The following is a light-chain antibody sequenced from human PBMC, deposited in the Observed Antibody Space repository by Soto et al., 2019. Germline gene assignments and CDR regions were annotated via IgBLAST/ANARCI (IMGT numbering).Light chain of an antibody. V-gene: IGKV3-15*01. J-gene: IGKJ5*01. CDR3: HQYDNWPKT. Sequence: EIVMTQSPATLSVSPGERATLSCRASHTVSRNLAWYQQRPGQAPRLLIYDISNRATGVPARFSGSGSETEFTLTIRSLQSEDFAVYYCHQYDNWPKTFGQGTRLEIK. CDR2: DIS. CDR1: HTVSRN.